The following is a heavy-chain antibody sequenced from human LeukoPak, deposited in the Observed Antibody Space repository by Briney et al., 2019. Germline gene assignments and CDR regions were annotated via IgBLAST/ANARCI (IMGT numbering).Heavy chain of an antibody. D-gene: IGHD4/OR15-4a*01. J-gene: IGHJ4*02. CDR1: GFTFSSNG. Sequence: GGSLRLSCAASGFTFSSNGMSWVRQAPGKGLEWVSTISSSGSNTNYADSVKGRFTISRDISKNTLYLQMNSLRAEDTAVYYCARRAGAYSHPYDYWGQGTLVTVSS. CDR3: ARRAGAYSHPYDY. CDR2: ISSSGSNT. V-gene: IGHV3-23*01.